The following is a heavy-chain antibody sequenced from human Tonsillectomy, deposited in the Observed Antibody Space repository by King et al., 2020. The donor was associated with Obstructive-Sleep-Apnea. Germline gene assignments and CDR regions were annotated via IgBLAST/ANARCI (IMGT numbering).Heavy chain of an antibody. CDR1: GYTFTYYG. CDR3: ASYHYISSWSTHGYYYGMDV. D-gene: IGHD6-13*01. CDR2: ISAYNGDT. J-gene: IGHJ6*02. Sequence: QLVQSGAEVKKPGASVRVSCKASGYTFTYYGISWVRQAPGQGLEWMGWISAYNGDTNTDQKFQGRVTVTTDTSTGTAYMDLRSLRPDDTAVYVCASYHYISSWSTHGYYYGMDVWGQGTTVTVSS. V-gene: IGHV1-18*01.